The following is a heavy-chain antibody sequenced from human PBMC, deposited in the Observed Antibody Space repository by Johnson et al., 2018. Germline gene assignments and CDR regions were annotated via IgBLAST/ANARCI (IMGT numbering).Heavy chain of an antibody. CDR2: IIPIFGTA. D-gene: IGHD2-8*01. V-gene: IGHV1-69*01. CDR3: ARLNRTGDILLMGYAGAVDV. Sequence: QLVESGAEVKKPGSSVKVSCKASGGTFSSYAISWVRQAPGQGLEWMGGIIPIFGTANYAQKFQGRVTITADESTSTAYMELSSLRSEDTAVYYCARLNRTGDILLMGYAGAVDVWGQGTTVTVSS. J-gene: IGHJ6*02. CDR1: GGTFSSYA.